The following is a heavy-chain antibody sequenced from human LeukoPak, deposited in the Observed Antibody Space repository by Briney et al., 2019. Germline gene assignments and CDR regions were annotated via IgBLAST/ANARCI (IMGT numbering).Heavy chain of an antibody. V-gene: IGHV1-69*04. D-gene: IGHD2-8*01. J-gene: IGHJ5*02. Sequence: GASVKVSCKASGGTFSSYAISWVRQAPGQGREWMGRIIPILGIANYVQKFQGRVTITADKSTSTAYMELSSLRSEDTAVYYCARSPGYCTNGVCYNNWFNPWGQGTLVTVSS. CDR1: GGTFSSYA. CDR3: ARSPGYCTNGVCYNNWFNP. CDR2: IIPILGIA.